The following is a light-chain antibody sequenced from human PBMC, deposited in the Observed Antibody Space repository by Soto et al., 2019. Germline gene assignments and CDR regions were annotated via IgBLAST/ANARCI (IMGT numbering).Light chain of an antibody. V-gene: IGKV3-20*01. Sequence: EIVLTPSPGTLYLSPGERATLSCRASQSVSSSYLAWYQQKPGQAPRLLIYGASSRATGLQDRFSGSGSGRDFNLTISRLEPEDFAVYYCQQYGSSPYTFGQGTKLEIK. CDR1: QSVSSSY. CDR2: GAS. CDR3: QQYGSSPYT. J-gene: IGKJ2*01.